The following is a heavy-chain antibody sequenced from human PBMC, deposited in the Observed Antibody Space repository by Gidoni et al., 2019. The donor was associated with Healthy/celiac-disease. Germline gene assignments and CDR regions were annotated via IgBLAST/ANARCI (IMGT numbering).Heavy chain of an antibody. D-gene: IGHD6-19*01. CDR1: GFTFSSYS. J-gene: IGHJ5*02. CDR3: ARDRGQWLVLKYNWFDP. Sequence: EVQLVESGGGLVKPGGSLRLSCAASGFTFSSYSMNWVRKAPGKGLEWVSSISSSSSYIYYADSVKGRFTISRDNAKNSLYLQMNSLRAEDTAVYYCARDRGQWLVLKYNWFDPWGQGTLVTVSS. V-gene: IGHV3-21*01. CDR2: ISSSSSYI.